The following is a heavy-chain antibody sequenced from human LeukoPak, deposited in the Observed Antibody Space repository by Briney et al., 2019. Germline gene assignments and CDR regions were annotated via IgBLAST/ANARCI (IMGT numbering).Heavy chain of an antibody. J-gene: IGHJ5*02. CDR3: AGGYSGYGFDP. Sequence: GRSLRLSCAASGFTFSSYAMHWVRQAPGKGLEWAAVISYDGSNKYYADSVKGRFTISRDNSKNTLYLQMNSLRAEDTAVYYCAGGYSGYGFDPWGQGTLVTVSS. CDR1: GFTFSSYA. V-gene: IGHV3-30*04. CDR2: ISYDGSNK. D-gene: IGHD5-12*01.